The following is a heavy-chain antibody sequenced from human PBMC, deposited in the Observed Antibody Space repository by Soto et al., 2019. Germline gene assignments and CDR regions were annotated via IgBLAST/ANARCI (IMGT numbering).Heavy chain of an antibody. CDR3: ARENYGDFYFDY. CDR2: ISYDGSHK. V-gene: IGHV3-30-3*01. CDR1: GFTFSYYA. J-gene: IGHJ4*02. Sequence: QVQLVESGGGMVQPGTSLRLSCAASGFTFSYYAMHWVRQAPGKGLEWVAVISYDGSHKYYADSVKGRFTISRDNSKNTLYLQVNSLRGDDTAMYYCARENYGDFYFDYWGQGTLVTVSS. D-gene: IGHD4-17*01.